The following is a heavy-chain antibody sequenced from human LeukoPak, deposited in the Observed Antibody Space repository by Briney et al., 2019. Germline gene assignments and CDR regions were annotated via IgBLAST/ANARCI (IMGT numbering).Heavy chain of an antibody. V-gene: IGHV4-59*01. D-gene: IGHD4-17*01. CDR3: ARVFRGAVTSNWFDP. CDR1: GGSINGYY. J-gene: IGHJ5*02. Sequence: SETLSLTCTVSGGSINGYYWTWIRQPPGKGLEWIGYISDSGSTNYNPSLKSRVTMSVDSSNTEFPLRLNSVTAADTAVYYCARVFRGAVTSNWFDPWGQGTLVTVSS. CDR2: ISDSGST.